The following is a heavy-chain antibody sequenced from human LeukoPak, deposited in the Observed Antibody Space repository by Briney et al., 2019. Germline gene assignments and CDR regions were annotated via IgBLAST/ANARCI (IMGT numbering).Heavy chain of an antibody. CDR2: IYYSGST. D-gene: IGHD6-19*01. V-gene: IGHV4-39*07. CDR1: GGSISSSSYY. J-gene: IGHJ4*02. CDR3: AREMQWSFNL. Sequence: SETLSLTCTVSGGSISSSSYYWGWIRQPPGKGLEWIGSIYYSGSTYYNPSLKSRVTISVDTSKNQFSLKLSSVTAADTAVYYCAREMQWSFNLWGQGTLVTVSS.